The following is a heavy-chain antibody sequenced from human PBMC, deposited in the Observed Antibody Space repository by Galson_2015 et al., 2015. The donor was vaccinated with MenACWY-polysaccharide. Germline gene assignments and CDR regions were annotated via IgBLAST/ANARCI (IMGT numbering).Heavy chain of an antibody. J-gene: IGHJ4*02. CDR2: ISWNSGSF. D-gene: IGHD5-18*01. CDR1: GFTFDDYA. Sequence: SLRLSCAASGFTFDDYAMHWARQAPGKGLEWVSGISWNSGSFGYADSVKGRFTIFRDTAKNSLYLQMNSLEAEDTALYYCVKDKGYTYGSLDFWGQGTLVTVSS. CDR3: VKDKGYTYGSLDF. V-gene: IGHV3-9*01.